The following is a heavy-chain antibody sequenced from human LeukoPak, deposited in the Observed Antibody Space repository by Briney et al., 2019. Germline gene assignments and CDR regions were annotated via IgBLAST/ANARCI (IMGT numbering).Heavy chain of an antibody. D-gene: IGHD4-23*01. J-gene: IGHJ4*02. CDR1: VYTFTGFY. CDR2: INPNSGVT. CDR3: ARTQTLDY. Sequence: GASVNVSCKASVYTFTGFYMHWVRQAPGQGLEWMGWINPNSGVTNYAQKFQCRVTMTTDTSISTAYMELSRLRSDDTVVYYCARTQTLDYWGQGTLVTVSS. V-gene: IGHV1-2*02.